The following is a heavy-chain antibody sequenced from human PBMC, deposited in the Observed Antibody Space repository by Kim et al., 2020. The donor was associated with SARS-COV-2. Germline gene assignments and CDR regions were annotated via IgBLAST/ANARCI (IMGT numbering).Heavy chain of an antibody. Sequence: SVKGRFTISRDDAKNSLYLQMNSLRAEDTALYYCAKDIGFEESNMAIDYWGQGTLVTVSS. CDR3: AKDIGFEESNMAIDY. D-gene: IGHD3-10*01. J-gene: IGHJ4*02. V-gene: IGHV3-9*01.